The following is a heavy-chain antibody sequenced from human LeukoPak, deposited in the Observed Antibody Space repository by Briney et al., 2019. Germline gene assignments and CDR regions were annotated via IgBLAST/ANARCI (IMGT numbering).Heavy chain of an antibody. Sequence: GGSLRLSCEASGFTFNSHWMNWVRRAPGKGLEWLANIRPDGSEAVYVDSVRGRFTISRDNAKNLVYLQMNNLRAEDTAVYYCSGRSGFSSIYWGQGVLVTVSS. V-gene: IGHV3-7*01. CDR1: GFTFNSHW. CDR3: SGRSGFSSIY. D-gene: IGHD2-2*01. J-gene: IGHJ4*02. CDR2: IRPDGSEA.